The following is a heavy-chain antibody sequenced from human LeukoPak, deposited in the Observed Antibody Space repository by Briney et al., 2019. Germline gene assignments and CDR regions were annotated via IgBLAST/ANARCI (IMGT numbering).Heavy chain of an antibody. J-gene: IGHJ4*02. CDR3: ARVPGSGWFTAVDY. CDR1: GFTFSNYW. D-gene: IGHD6-19*01. V-gene: IGHV3-74*01. CDR2: ISSEGSVT. Sequence: GGSLRLSCAASGFTFSNYWMYWVRQVPGEGLVWVSRISSEGSVTNYADSVKGRFTVSRDNAKNTLYLVMNNLRADDTAVYFCARVPGSGWFTAVDYWGQGTLVSVSS.